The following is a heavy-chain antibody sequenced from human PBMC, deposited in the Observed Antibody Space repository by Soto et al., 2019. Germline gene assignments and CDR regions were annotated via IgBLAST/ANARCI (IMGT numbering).Heavy chain of an antibody. CDR2: IRSKAYGGTT. Sequence: PGGSLRLSCTASGFTFGDYAMSWFRQAPGKGPEWVGFIRSKAYGGTTEYAASVKGRFTISRDDSKSIAYLQMNSLKTEDTAVYYCTRDLGRRYCSGGSCYSSWFDPWGQGTLVTVSS. J-gene: IGHJ5*02. D-gene: IGHD2-15*01. CDR1: GFTFGDYA. V-gene: IGHV3-49*03. CDR3: TRDLGRRYCSGGSCYSSWFDP.